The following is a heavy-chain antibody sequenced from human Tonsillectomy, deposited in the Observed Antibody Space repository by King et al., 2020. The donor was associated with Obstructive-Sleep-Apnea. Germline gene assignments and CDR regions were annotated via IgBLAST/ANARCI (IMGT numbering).Heavy chain of an antibody. CDR1: GFTFSIYV. J-gene: IGHJ6*02. Sequence: VQLVESGGGVVQPGRSLRLSCAASGFTFSIYVMHGCRRAPGQGLEWVAVITYDGSNKYFAYCGKGRFTVSRDNSKNTLYLQMNSLRPEDTAVYYCAKEMIAAAATGGMDVWGQGTTVTVSS. D-gene: IGHD6-13*01. V-gene: IGHV3-30*18. CDR2: ITYDGSNK. CDR3: AKEMIAAAATGGMDV.